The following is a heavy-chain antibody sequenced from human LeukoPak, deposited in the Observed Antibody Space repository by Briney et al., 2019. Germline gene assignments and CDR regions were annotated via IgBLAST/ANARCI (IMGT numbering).Heavy chain of an antibody. J-gene: IGHJ4*02. CDR2: ISYSWST. V-gene: IGHV4-39*01. CDR1: GGSISSSSYY. Sequence: PSETLSLTCTVSGGSISSSSYYWGWIRQPAGKGLEWIGSISYSWSTYCNPSLKSRVTISRDTSKNQFSLKLSSVTAADTAVYFCARRRQLAIDYWGQGTLVTVSS. CDR3: ARRRQLAIDY. D-gene: IGHD6-6*01.